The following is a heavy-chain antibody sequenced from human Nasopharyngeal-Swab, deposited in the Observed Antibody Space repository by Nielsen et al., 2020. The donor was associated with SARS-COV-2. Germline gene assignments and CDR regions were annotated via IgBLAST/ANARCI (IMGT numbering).Heavy chain of an antibody. CDR1: GFSVSYNY. CDR3: ARDPFSGHDLTEMDV. Sequence: GGSLRLSCEVSGFSVSYNYMSWVRQAPGKGLEWVAYISTVSFTTTIKYADSVKGRFTISRDNAKNSLYLQMNSLRDEDTALYYCARDPFSGHDLTEMDVWGQGTTVTVSS. J-gene: IGHJ6*02. V-gene: IGHV3-48*02. CDR2: ISTVSFTTTI. D-gene: IGHD5-12*01.